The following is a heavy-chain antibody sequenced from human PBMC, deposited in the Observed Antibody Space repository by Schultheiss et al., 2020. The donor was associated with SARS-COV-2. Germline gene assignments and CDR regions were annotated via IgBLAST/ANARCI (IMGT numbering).Heavy chain of an antibody. CDR1: GYSISSGYY. D-gene: IGHD3-10*01. CDR2: IEYSGST. Sequence: SETLSLTCAVSGYSISSGYYWGWIRQPPGKGLEWIGYIEYSGSTTYNPSLKSRVTMSIDTSKNQFSLKLRSVTAADTAVYYCARVEYYGSGSHDYWGQGTLVTVSS. J-gene: IGHJ4*02. V-gene: IGHV4-38-2*01. CDR3: ARVEYYGSGSHDY.